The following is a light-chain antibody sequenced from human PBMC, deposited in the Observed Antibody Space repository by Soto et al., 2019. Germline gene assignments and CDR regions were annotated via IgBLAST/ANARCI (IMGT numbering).Light chain of an antibody. V-gene: IGKV3-11*01. Sequence: EIVLTQSPATLSLSPGESATLSCRASRSVSSYLAWYQQKPGQAPRLLIYDASNRATGIPARFSGSGSGTDFTLTISSLEPEDFAVYYCQQRSNWITFGQGTRLEIK. CDR2: DAS. J-gene: IGKJ5*01. CDR3: QQRSNWIT. CDR1: RSVSSY.